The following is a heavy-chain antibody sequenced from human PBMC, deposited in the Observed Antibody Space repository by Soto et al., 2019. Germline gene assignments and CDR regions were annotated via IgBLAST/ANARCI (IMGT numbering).Heavy chain of an antibody. J-gene: IGHJ6*02. CDR3: AKDIVVVPAANYYYYYGMDV. V-gene: IGHV3-30*18. D-gene: IGHD2-2*01. Sequence: GGSLRLSCAASGFTFSSYGMHWVRQAPGKGLEWVAVISYDGSNKYYADSVKGRFTISRDNSKNTLYLQMNSLRAEDTAVYYCAKDIVVVPAANYYYYYGMDVWGQGTTVTVSS. CDR2: ISYDGSNK. CDR1: GFTFSSYG.